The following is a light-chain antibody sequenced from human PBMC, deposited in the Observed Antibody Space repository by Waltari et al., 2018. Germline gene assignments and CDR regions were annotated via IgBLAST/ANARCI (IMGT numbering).Light chain of an antibody. J-gene: IGLJ1*01. CDR3: QSFDSSLGGYV. CDR2: GNN. Sequence: QSVLTQPPSVSGAPGQRFTIPCPGLSPNIGPTQDLTWYQHLPGTAPKLPLSGNNNRPSGVPDRFSGSKSATSASLAITGLQAEDEADYYCQSFDSSLGGYVFGTGTTVTV. V-gene: IGLV1-40*01. CDR1: SPNIGPTQD.